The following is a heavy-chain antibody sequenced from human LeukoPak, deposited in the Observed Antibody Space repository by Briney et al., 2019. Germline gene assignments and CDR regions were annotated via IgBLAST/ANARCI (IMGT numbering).Heavy chain of an antibody. CDR1: GFTCSDHY. V-gene: IGHV3-21*01. Sequence: GGSLRLSCVASGFTCSDHYMAWVRQAPGKGLEWVSFISSSNSYIYHADSMKGRFTISRDNAKNSLFLQMNSLRAEDTAVYYCATGGVGATSPLFIAYWGQGTLVTVSS. D-gene: IGHD1-26*01. CDR2: ISSSNSYI. CDR3: ATGGVGATSPLFIAY. J-gene: IGHJ4*02.